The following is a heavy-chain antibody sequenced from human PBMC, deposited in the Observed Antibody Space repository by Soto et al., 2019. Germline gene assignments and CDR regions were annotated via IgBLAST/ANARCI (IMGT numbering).Heavy chain of an antibody. CDR2: IYYSGST. D-gene: IGHD6-19*01. Sequence: XETLSLTCTVSGCSVSRDSYYWNWIRQPPGKGLEWIGNIYYSGSTKYNPSLKSRVTISVDTSKNHFSLSLSSVTAADTAVYYCAVADTSYGMDVWGQGTTVTVSS. CDR3: AVADTSYGMDV. V-gene: IGHV4-61*01. CDR1: GCSVSRDSYY. J-gene: IGHJ6*02.